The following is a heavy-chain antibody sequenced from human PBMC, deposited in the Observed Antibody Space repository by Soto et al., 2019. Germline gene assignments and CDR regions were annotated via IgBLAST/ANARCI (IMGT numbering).Heavy chain of an antibody. V-gene: IGHV5-10-1*01. D-gene: IGHD3-9*01. CDR1: GYSFTSYW. Sequence: PGESLKISCKGSGYSFTSYWISWVRQMPGKGLEWMGRIDPSDSYTNYSPSFQGHVTISADKSISTAYLQWSSLKASDTAMYYCARPDILTGYYTGDNWFDPWGQGTLVTVSS. CDR3: ARPDILTGYYTGDNWFDP. J-gene: IGHJ5*02. CDR2: IDPSDSYT.